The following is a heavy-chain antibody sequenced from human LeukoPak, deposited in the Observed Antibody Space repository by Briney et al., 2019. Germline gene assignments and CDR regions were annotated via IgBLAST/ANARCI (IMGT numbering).Heavy chain of an antibody. CDR1: GASVSGSAYY. V-gene: IGHV4-39*07. J-gene: IGHJ3*02. CDR2: IYYSGST. D-gene: IGHD4-17*01. CDR3: ARAGNDYGDWGAFDI. Sequence: SETLSLACTVSGASVSGSAYYWGWIRQPPGKGLEWIGNIYYSGSTYYNPSLKSRVTISVDTSKNQFSLKLSSVTAADTAVYYCARAGNDYGDWGAFDIWGQGTMVTVSS.